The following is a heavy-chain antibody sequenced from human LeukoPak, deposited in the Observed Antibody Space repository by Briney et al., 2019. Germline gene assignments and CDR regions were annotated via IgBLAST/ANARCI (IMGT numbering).Heavy chain of an antibody. Sequence: ESSETLSLTCNISGDPINNYYWTWVRQPAGKGREWVGRMYPSGTTDYNPSLKSRAALSLDTSTKQFSLTLNSVTAADTAVYYCARALLSTVVNPLDSWGQGTLVIVSS. CDR2: MYPSGTT. CDR3: ARALLSTVVNPLDS. J-gene: IGHJ4*02. V-gene: IGHV4-4*07. D-gene: IGHD2-21*01. CDR1: GDPINNYY.